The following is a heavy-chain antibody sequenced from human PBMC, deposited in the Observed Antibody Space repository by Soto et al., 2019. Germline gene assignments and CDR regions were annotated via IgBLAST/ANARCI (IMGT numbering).Heavy chain of an antibody. V-gene: IGHV3-23*01. Sequence: EVQLLESGGGLVQPGGSLRLSCAASGFTFSSYAMSWVRQAPGKGLEWVSAISGSGGTTYYADSVKGRFTISRDNSKNTLYLQMNSLRAEDTAVYYCAKGRVRGVIISSEFDYWGQGTLVTVSS. J-gene: IGHJ4*02. CDR3: AKGRVRGVIISSEFDY. D-gene: IGHD3-10*01. CDR2: ISGSGGTT. CDR1: GFTFSSYA.